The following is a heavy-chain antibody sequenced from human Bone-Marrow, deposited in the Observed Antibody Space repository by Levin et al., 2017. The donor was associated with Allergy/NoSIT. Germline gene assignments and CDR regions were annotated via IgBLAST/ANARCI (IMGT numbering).Heavy chain of an antibody. CDR2: ITIDGTTT. D-gene: IGHD2-2*01. J-gene: IGHJ4*02. Sequence: LSLPCAASGFSFSRSYMHWVCHVPRKGLVWVSRITIDGTTTNYADSVEGRFTNSRDNAKNTLYLQMNSLRAEETGVYYCARGSCSSTSSLDYWGQGTLVNVSS. V-gene: IGHV3-74*01. CDR1: GFSFSRSY. CDR3: ARGSCSSTSSLDY.